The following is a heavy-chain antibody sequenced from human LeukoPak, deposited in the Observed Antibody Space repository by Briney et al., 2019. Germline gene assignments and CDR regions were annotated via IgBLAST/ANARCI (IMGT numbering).Heavy chain of an antibody. CDR2: VYYTGST. J-gene: IGHJ3*02. V-gene: IGHV4-59*08. CDR1: GGSISTQY. CDR3: ATSLGSKNAFRI. D-gene: IGHD4-11*01. Sequence: SETLSLTCTVSGGSISTQYWTWIRQPPGKGLEWIGNVYYTGSTNYNPSLKSRVSISVDTSKNQFSLKLTSVTAADTAVYYCATSLGSKNAFRIWGQGTMVTVSS.